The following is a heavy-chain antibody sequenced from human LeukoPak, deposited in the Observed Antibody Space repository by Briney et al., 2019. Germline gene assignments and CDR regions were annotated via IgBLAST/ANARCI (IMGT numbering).Heavy chain of an antibody. CDR3: AAAPELPGWFDS. D-gene: IGHD1-14*01. V-gene: IGHV3-21*01. Sequence: GGSLRLSCASGFTLSGYNMNWVRQAPGKGLEWVASISASSSFIYYSDSVRGRFTISRDNPKKSLYLQMNNLRVEDTAVYFCAAAPELPGWFDSWGQGTLVTVSS. CDR2: ISASSSFI. CDR1: GFTLSGYN. J-gene: IGHJ5*01.